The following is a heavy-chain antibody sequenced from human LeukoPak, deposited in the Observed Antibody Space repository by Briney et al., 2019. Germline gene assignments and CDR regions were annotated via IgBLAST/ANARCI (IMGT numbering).Heavy chain of an antibody. CDR3: ARARSTSLDY. CDR2: ISYDGSNK. J-gene: IGHJ4*02. V-gene: IGHV3-30*04. Sequence: GRSLRLSCAASGFTFSSYAMHWVRQAPGKGLEWVAVISYDGSNKHYADSVKGRFTISRDNSKNTLYLQMNSLRAEDTAVYYCARARSTSLDYWGQGTLVTVSS. D-gene: IGHD6-6*01. CDR1: GFTFSSYA.